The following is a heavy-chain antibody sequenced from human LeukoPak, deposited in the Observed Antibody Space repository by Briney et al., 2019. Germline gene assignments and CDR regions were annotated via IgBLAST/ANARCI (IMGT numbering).Heavy chain of an antibody. D-gene: IGHD3-3*01. J-gene: IGHJ6*03. CDR2: ISSSSSYI. CDR1: GFTFSSYS. V-gene: IGHV3-21*01. CDR3: ASNYYDFWSGYYNAYYYYMDV. Sequence: GGSLRLSCAASGFTFSSYSMNWVRQAPGKGLEWVSSISSSSSYIYYADSVKGRFTISRDNAKNSLYLQMNSLRAEDTAVYYCASNYYDFWSGYYNAYYYYMDVWGKGTTVTVSS.